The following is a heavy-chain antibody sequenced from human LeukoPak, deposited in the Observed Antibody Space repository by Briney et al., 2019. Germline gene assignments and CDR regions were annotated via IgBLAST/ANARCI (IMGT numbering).Heavy chain of an antibody. D-gene: IGHD3-10*01. CDR1: GGSISSSSHY. Sequence: PSETLSLTCTVSGGSISSSSHYWGWIRQPPGKGLEWIGSIYYSGSTYYNPTLKSRVTISVDTSKNQFSLKLSSVTAADTAVYYCARLRTLWFGAYYYYYMDVWGKGTTVTVSS. CDR3: ARLRTLWFGAYYYYYMDV. CDR2: IYYSGST. J-gene: IGHJ6*03. V-gene: IGHV4-39*01.